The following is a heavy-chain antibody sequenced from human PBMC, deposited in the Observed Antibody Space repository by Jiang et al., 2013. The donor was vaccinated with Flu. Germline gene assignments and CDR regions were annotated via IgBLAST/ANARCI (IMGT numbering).Heavy chain of an antibody. J-gene: IGHJ4*02. CDR1: GFTFSSYA. CDR3: AKEQIWQLVTY. Sequence: VQLLESGGRLVQPGGSLRLSCAASGFTFSSYAMSWVRQAPGKGLEWVSAISGSGGSTYYADSVKGRFTISRDNSQHTLYLQMNRLRAEDTAVYYCAKEQIWQLVTYWGQGTLVTVSS. CDR2: ISGSGGST. D-gene: IGHD6-13*01. V-gene: IGHV3-23*01.